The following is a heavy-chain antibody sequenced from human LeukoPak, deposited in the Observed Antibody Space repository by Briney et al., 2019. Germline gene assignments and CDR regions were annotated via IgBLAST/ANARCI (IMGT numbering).Heavy chain of an antibody. Sequence: GGSLRLSCAASGFTFSSYWMNGVRQAPGKGLEWVAKIKQDGSEEYYVDSVKGRFTVPIDNAKNSQCLQVNSLRDEDTAVYYCVQLSMDVWGKGTTVTVSA. V-gene: IGHV3-7*01. J-gene: IGHJ6*04. D-gene: IGHD2-2*01. CDR3: VQLSMDV. CDR2: IKQDGSEE. CDR1: GFTFSSYW.